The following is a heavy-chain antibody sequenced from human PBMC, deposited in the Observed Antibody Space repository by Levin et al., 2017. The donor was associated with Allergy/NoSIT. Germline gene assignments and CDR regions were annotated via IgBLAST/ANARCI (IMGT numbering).Heavy chain of an antibody. Sequence: ASVKVSCKASGYTFTGYYMHWVRQAPGQGLEWMGWINPNSGGTNYAQKFQGRVTMTRDTSISTAYMELSRLRSDDTAVYYCARDPPRAAVAGTGSGGYWGQGTLVTVSS. CDR2: INPNSGGT. V-gene: IGHV1-2*02. CDR3: ARDPPRAAVAGTGSGGY. D-gene: IGHD6-19*01. J-gene: IGHJ4*02. CDR1: GYTFTGYY.